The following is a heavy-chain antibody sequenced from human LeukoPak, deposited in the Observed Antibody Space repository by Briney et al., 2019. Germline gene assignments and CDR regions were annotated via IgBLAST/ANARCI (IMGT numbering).Heavy chain of an antibody. CDR2: INHSGST. CDR3: AREWDYFDY. J-gene: IGHJ4*02. D-gene: IGHD2-8*01. CDR1: GGSFSGYS. V-gene: IGHV4-34*01. Sequence: KTSETLSLTCAVYGGSFSGYSWNWIRQPPVKGLEWIGEINHSGSTNYNPSLKSRVTISVDTSKNQFSLKLSSVTAADTAVYYCAREWDYFDYWGQGTLVTVSS.